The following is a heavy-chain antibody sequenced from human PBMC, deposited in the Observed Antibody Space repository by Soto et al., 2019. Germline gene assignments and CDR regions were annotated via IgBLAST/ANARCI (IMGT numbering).Heavy chain of an antibody. V-gene: IGHV3-64D*06. Sequence: GGSLRLSCSASGFTFSSYAMHWVRQAPGKGLEYVSAISSNGGSTYYADSVKGRFTISRDNSKNTLYLQMSSLRSDDTAVYYCARDKAAAGSSTSDGMDVWGQGTTVTVSS. CDR2: ISSNGGST. CDR3: ARDKAAAGSSTSDGMDV. J-gene: IGHJ6*02. D-gene: IGHD6-13*01. CDR1: GFTFSSYA.